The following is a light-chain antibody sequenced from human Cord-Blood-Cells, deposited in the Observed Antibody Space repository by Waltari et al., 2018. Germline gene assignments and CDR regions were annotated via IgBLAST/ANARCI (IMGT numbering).Light chain of an antibody. J-gene: IGKJ1*01. CDR2: GAS. CDR1: QSVSSN. V-gene: IGKV3-15*01. Sequence: EIVMTQSPATLSVSPGERATLSCRASQSVSSNLAWYQQKPGQAPRLLIYGASTRATCSQARFSGSGSGTGFTLTISSLQSEVFAVYYCQQYINWWTFGQGTKVEIK. CDR3: QQYINWWT.